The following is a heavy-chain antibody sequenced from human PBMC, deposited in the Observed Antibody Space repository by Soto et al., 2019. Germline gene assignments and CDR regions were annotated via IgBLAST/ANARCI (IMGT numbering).Heavy chain of an antibody. V-gene: IGHV2-26*01. CDR2: IFSNDEK. CDR1: GFSLSNARMG. CDR3: ARSPSSRYCSSTSCYAGNWFDP. J-gene: IGHJ5*02. Sequence: QVTLKASGPVLVKPTETLTLTCTVSGFSLSNARMGVSWIRQPPGKALEWLAHIFSNDEKSYSTSLKSRLTISKDTTKSQVVPTMTNMDPVDTATYYCARSPSSRYCSSTSCYAGNWFDPWGQGTLVTVSS. D-gene: IGHD2-2*01.